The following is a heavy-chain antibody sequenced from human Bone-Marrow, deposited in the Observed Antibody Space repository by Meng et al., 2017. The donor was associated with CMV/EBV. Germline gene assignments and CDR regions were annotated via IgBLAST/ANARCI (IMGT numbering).Heavy chain of an antibody. CDR1: GGSISSYY. CDR3: ARLRSAPTVTKWVEVDY. Sequence: SETLSLTCTVSGGSISSYYWSWIRQPPGKGLEWIGYIYYSGSTYYNPSLKSRVTISVDTSKNQFSLKLSSVTAADTAVYYCARLRSAPTVTKWVEVDYWGQGTLVTVSS. CDR2: IYYSGST. D-gene: IGHD4-17*01. J-gene: IGHJ4*02. V-gene: IGHV4-59*06.